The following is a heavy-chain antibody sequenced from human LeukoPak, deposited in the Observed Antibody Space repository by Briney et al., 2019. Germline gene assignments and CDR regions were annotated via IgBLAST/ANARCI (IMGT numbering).Heavy chain of an antibody. CDR3: AKGRGFRVWDPWDN. J-gene: IGHJ4*02. CDR1: GFTFSDYY. D-gene: IGHD3-16*01. V-gene: IGHV3-23*01. CDR2: ITNSVENT. Sequence: GGSLRLSCAASGFTFSDYYMSWIRQAPGKGREWVSGITNSVENTYYADSVKGRLTIRRDNSKNTLFLEMNSMRVEDTAVYYCAKGRGFRVWDPWDNWGQGTLITVPS.